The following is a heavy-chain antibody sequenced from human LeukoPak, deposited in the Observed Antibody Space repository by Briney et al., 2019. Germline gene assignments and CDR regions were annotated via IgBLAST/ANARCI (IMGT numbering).Heavy chain of an antibody. Sequence: SQTLSLTCAISGDSVSSNSAAWDWIRQSPSRGLEWLGRTYYGSKWYNGYAVSVKSRISINPDTSKNQFSLQLNSVTPEDTAVYYCARGRGYSYGRLYYYYMDVWGKGTTVTVSS. CDR3: ARGRGYSYGRLYYYYMDV. V-gene: IGHV6-1*01. J-gene: IGHJ6*03. CDR1: GDSVSSNSAA. CDR2: TYYGSKWYN. D-gene: IGHD5-18*01.